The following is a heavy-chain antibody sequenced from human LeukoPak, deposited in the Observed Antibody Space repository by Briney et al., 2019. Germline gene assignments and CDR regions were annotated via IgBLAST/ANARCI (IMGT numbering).Heavy chain of an antibody. CDR3: ARVYFSSGSWGGY. Sequence: GGSLRLSCAASGFTVSSNYMTWVRQAPGKGLQWVSVIHKNAITYYADTVKGRFTISRDNSKNMVYLQMNSLRAEDTAVYYCARVYFSSGSWGGYWGQGTLVTVSS. CDR2: IHKNAIT. CDR1: GFTVSSNY. V-gene: IGHV3-53*01. J-gene: IGHJ4*02. D-gene: IGHD3-10*01.